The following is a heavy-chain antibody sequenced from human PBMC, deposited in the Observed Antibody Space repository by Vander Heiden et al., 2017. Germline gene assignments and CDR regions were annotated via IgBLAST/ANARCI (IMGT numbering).Heavy chain of an antibody. Sequence: QVQLVESGGGVVQPGRSLRLSCAASGFTFSSSAMHWVRQAPGKGLEWVAVISYDGSNKYYADSVKGRFTISRDNSKNTLYLQMNSLRAEDTAVYYCARARMTTVDYWGQGTLVTVSS. CDR1: GFTFSSSA. D-gene: IGHD4-17*01. J-gene: IGHJ4*02. CDR3: ARARMTTVDY. CDR2: ISYDGSNK. V-gene: IGHV3-30*04.